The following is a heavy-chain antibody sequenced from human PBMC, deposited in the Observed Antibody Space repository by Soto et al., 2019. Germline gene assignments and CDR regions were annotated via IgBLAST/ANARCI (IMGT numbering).Heavy chain of an antibody. Sequence: EVQLLESGGGLVQPGGSLRLSCAASGFTLSSYAMSWVRQAPGKGLEWVSAISGSGGSTYYADSVKGRFTISRDNSKNTLFLQMNSLRAEDTAVYYCAKKVAGSEPFQHWGQGTLVTVSS. CDR1: GFTLSSYA. V-gene: IGHV3-23*01. J-gene: IGHJ1*01. CDR3: AKKVAGSEPFQH. D-gene: IGHD6-19*01. CDR2: ISGSGGST.